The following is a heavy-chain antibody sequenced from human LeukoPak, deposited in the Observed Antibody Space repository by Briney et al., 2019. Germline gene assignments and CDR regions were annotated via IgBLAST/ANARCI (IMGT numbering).Heavy chain of an antibody. J-gene: IGHJ4*02. Sequence: ASVKVSCKASGYTFTGYYMHWVRQAPGQGLEWMGWINPNSGGTNYAQKFQGRVTMTRDTSISTAYMELSRLRSDDTAVYYCAREIREYYYDSSGYDYWGQGTLVTVSS. D-gene: IGHD3-22*01. V-gene: IGHV1-2*02. CDR2: INPNSGGT. CDR1: GYTFTGYY. CDR3: AREIREYYYDSSGYDY.